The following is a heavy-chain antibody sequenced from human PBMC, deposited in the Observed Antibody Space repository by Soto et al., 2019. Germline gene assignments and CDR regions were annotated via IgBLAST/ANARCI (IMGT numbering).Heavy chain of an antibody. CDR2: ISASGGST. CDR3: AIRFYYGSGSYYAVDY. V-gene: IGHV3-23*01. J-gene: IGHJ4*02. CDR1: GFTFNNYA. Sequence: EVQLLESGGGLVQPGGSLRLSCVVSGFTFNNYAMNWVRQAQGKGLGWVSGISASGGSTYYADSVKGRFTISRDSSKHTLYLQMNSLSADDTAIYYCAIRFYYGSGSYYAVDYWGQGTLVTVSS. D-gene: IGHD3-10*01.